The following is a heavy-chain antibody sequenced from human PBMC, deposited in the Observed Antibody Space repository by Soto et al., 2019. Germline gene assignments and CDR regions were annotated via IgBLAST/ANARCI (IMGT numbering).Heavy chain of an antibody. V-gene: IGHV1-3*01. CDR1: GYTFTSYA. Sequence: ASVKVSCKASGYTFTSYAMHWVRQAPGQRLEWMGWINAGNGNTKYSQKFQGRVTFTRDTSASTAYMELSSLRSEDTAVYYCARDPGGRVLRYFDWLPSGYFDYWGQGTLVTVPQ. CDR2: INAGNGNT. CDR3: ARDPGGRVLRYFDWLPSGYFDY. D-gene: IGHD3-9*01. J-gene: IGHJ4*02.